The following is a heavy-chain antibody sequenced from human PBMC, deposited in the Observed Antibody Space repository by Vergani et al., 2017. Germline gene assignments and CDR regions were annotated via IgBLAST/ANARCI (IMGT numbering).Heavy chain of an antibody. Sequence: QVRLEESGPGLVKPSETLSLTCSVSGYSIGSGFYWAWIRQSPGAGLQWLTSIHNRGKTYHNPSLKSRVSVSLDTSKNRFSLNLTSVTATDTAVYYCARSQGDYWYFGLWGPGSLVTVSS. V-gene: IGHV4-38-2*01. CDR1: GYSIGSGFY. CDR2: IHNRGKT. CDR3: ARSQGDYWYFGL. D-gene: IGHD2-21*01. J-gene: IGHJ2*01.